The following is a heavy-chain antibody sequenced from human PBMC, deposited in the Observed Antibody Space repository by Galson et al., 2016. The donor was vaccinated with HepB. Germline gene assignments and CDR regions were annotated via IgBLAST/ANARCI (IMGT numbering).Heavy chain of an antibody. Sequence: SLRLSCAGSGFSFTSYAVHWVRQAPGKELESVGIVSHDGTTRYNADSVKGRFTISRDTSKNTLYLQMNSLRAEDTAVYYCARVGAGVQLGNGMDVWGQGTTVTVSS. CDR3: ARVGAGVQLGNGMDV. D-gene: IGHD6-13*01. J-gene: IGHJ6*02. V-gene: IGHV3-30-3*01. CDR2: VSHDGTTR. CDR1: GFSFTSYA.